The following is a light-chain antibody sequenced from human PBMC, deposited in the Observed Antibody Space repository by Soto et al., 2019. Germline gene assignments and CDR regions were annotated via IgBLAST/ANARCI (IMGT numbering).Light chain of an antibody. CDR3: HSYGRSLPIP. CDR1: HSVSSF. CDR2: DAS. J-gene: IGKJ5*01. Sequence: EIGLTQSPATLSLSPGERATLSCRASHSVSSFLAWYQQKPGQAPRLLIYDASNSAPGIPVRFSGSGSGTDFTLTISRLEPEDFAVYYCHSYGRSLPIPFGQGTRLEI. V-gene: IGKV3-11*01.